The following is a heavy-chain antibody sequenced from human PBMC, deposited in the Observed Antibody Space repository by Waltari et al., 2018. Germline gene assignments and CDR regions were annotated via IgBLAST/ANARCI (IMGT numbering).Heavy chain of an antibody. D-gene: IGHD6-19*01. J-gene: IGHJ4*02. CDR1: GYTFTSSY. CDR2: INPSGGST. Sequence: QVQLVQSGAEVKTPGASVKVSCKASGYTFTSSYMHWVRQAPGQGLEWMGRINPSGGSTSYAQKFQGRVTMNRDTSTSTVYMELSSLRSEDTAVYYCAIGSGWKIDYWGQGTLVTVSS. V-gene: IGHV1-46*01. CDR3: AIGSGWKIDY.